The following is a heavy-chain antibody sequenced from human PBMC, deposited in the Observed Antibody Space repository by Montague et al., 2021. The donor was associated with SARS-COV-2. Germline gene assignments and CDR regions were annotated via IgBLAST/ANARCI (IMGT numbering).Heavy chain of an antibody. Sequence: SETLSLTCTVSGGSISSSSYYWGWIRQPPGKGLEWIGSIYYSGSTYYNPSLKSRVTISVDTSKNQFSLKLSSVTAADTAVYYCARVISRQNNIVAVGLYYFDYWGQGTLVTVSS. CDR1: GGSISSSSYY. J-gene: IGHJ4*02. CDR2: IYYSGST. CDR3: ARVISRQNNIVAVGLYYFDY. D-gene: IGHD2-15*01. V-gene: IGHV4-39*07.